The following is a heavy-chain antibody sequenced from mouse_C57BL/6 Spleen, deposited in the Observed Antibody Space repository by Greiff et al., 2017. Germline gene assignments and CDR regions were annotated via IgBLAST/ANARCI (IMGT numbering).Heavy chain of an antibody. CDR1: GYTFTDHT. J-gene: IGHJ3*01. V-gene: IGHV1-78*01. Sequence: VQLQQSDAELVKPGASVKISCKVSGYTFTDHTIHWMKQRPEQGLEWIGYIYPRDGSTQYNEKFKGKATLTADKSSSTAYMQLNSLTSEDSAVYFCARGGIYYYGSTAWFAYWGQGTLVTVSA. D-gene: IGHD1-1*01. CDR2: IYPRDGST. CDR3: ARGGIYYYGSTAWFAY.